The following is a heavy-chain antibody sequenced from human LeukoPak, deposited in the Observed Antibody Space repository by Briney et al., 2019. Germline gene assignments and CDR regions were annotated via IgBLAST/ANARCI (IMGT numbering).Heavy chain of an antibody. CDR1: GGSISSYY. J-gene: IGHJ4*02. CDR2: IYYSGSN. Sequence: SQTLSLTCTVSGGSISSYYWSWIRQPPGKGLEWVGYIYYSGSNNYNPSLKSRVTISVDTSKNQFSLKLSSVTAADTAVYYCARDWSRDGYNPPTSFDCWGQGTLVTVSS. CDR3: ARDWSRDGYNPPTSFDC. D-gene: IGHD5-24*01. V-gene: IGHV4-59*01.